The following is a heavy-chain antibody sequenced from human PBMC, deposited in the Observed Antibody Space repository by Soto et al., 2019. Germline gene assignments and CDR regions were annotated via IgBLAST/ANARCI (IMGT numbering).Heavy chain of an antibody. CDR1: GITFIDAW. CDR3: THLLSLAHPYSYL. V-gene: IGHV3-15*07. Sequence: GGSLRLSCAASGITFIDAWMDWVRQAPGKRLEWVGRIKSQASGGTIDYAAPVKGRFTISRDDSKNTVYLQMDSLKTEDTAVYYCTHLLSLAHPYSYLWGQGTQVTSPQ. J-gene: IGHJ4*02. CDR2: IKSQASGGTI. D-gene: IGHD2-21*01.